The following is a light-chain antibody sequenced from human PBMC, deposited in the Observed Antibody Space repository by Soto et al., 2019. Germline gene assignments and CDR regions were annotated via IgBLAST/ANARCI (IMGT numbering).Light chain of an antibody. CDR3: QHYVNSPLT. CDR1: RGICST. CDR2: DTS. J-gene: IGKJ4*01. V-gene: IGKV3-15*01. Sequence: VRTQSPATLSVSPGERATLSCRASRGICSTLAWYQQNPGQNPGLLINDTSTRDTGVPARCIGRASGTEVTLTITSLQSEDFAVYSCQHYVNSPLTFGGGTRVENK.